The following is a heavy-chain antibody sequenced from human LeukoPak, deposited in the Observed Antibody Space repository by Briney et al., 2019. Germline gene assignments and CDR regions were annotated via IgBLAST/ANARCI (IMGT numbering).Heavy chain of an antibody. CDR3: ASGQSSGWYAFDY. CDR1: GGSISSNSYY. D-gene: IGHD6-19*01. CDR2: VYYAETI. J-gene: IGHJ4*02. V-gene: IGHV4-39*07. Sequence: SETLSLTCTVSGGSISSNSYYWAWFRQPPGKGLEWIGSVYYAETIYYNPSLKSRVTVSVGTSKTQFSLELSSVTAADTAVYYCASGQSSGWYAFDYWGQGTLVTVSS.